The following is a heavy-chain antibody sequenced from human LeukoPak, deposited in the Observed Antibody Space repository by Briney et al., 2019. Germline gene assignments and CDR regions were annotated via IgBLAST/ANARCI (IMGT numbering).Heavy chain of an antibody. CDR1: GFTFSSYG. J-gene: IGHJ4*02. V-gene: IGHV3-30*18. D-gene: IGHD3-10*01. CDR2: ISYDGSNK. CDR3: AKNVLLWLGELSYFDY. Sequence: GGSLRLSCAASGFTFSSYGMHWVRQAPGKGLEWVAVISYDGSNKYYADSVKGRFTISRDNSKNTLYLQMNSLRAEDTAVYYCAKNVLLWLGELSYFDYWGQGTLVTVSS.